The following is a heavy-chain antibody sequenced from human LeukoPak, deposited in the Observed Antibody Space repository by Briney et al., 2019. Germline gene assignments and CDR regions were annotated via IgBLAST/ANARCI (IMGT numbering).Heavy chain of an antibody. D-gene: IGHD5-12*01. J-gene: IGHJ4*02. CDR3: ARDRGIIVANPPFDY. V-gene: IGHV3-33*01. CDR1: GFTFSSYG. Sequence: GGSLRLSCAASGFTFSSYGMHWVRQAPGKGLEWVAVIWYDGSNKYYADSVKGRFTISRDNSKNTLYLQMNSLRAEDTAVYYCARDRGIIVANPPFDYWGQGTLVTVSS. CDR2: IWYDGSNK.